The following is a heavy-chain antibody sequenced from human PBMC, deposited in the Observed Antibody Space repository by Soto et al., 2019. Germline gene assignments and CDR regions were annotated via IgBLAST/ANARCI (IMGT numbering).Heavy chain of an antibody. V-gene: IGHV3-23*01. CDR1: GFTFSSYA. J-gene: IGHJ6*02. D-gene: IGHD1-26*01. Sequence: GGSLRLSCAASGFTFSSYAMSWVRQAPGKGLEWVSAISGGGGSTYYADSVKGRVTISRDNSKNTSYLQMNSLRAEDTAVYYCAKVSLGATTITDYYYYGLDVWGQGTTVTVSS. CDR2: ISGGGGST. CDR3: AKVSLGATTITDYYYYGLDV.